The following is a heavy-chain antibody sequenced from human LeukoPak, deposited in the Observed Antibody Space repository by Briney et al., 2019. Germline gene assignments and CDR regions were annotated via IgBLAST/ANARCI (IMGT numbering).Heavy chain of an antibody. V-gene: IGHV3-23*01. CDR1: GFTFSSYA. D-gene: IGHD6-13*01. Sequence: QPGGSLRLSCAASGFTFSSYAMRWVRQAPGKGLEWVSVISGSGGSTYYADSVKGRFTISRDNSKNTLYLQMNSLRAEDTAVYYCAKDLYSSRTGGAFDIWGQGTMVTVSS. J-gene: IGHJ3*02. CDR3: AKDLYSSRTGGAFDI. CDR2: ISGSGGST.